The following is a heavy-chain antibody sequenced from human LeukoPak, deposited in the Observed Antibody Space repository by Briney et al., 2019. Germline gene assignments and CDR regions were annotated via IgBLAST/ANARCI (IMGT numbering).Heavy chain of an antibody. CDR2: IYYGGST. CDR3: ARGRKSLRQQLIYWYFDL. V-gene: IGHV4-39*01. CDR1: GGSISSSGYY. Sequence: SETLSLTCTVSGGSISSSGYYWGWIRQPPGRGLEWIGTIYYGGSTYYNPSLKSRVTISVDTSKNQFSLKLSSVTAADTAVYYCARGRKSLRQQLIYWYFDLWGRGTLVTVSS. J-gene: IGHJ2*01. D-gene: IGHD6-13*01.